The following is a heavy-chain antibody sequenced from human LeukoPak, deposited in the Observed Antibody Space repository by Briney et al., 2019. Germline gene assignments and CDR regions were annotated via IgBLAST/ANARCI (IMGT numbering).Heavy chain of an antibody. CDR1: GYTFTSYY. V-gene: IGHV1-24*01. Sequence: ASVKVSCKASGYTFTSYYMHWVRQAPGKGLEWMGGFDPEDGETIYAQKSQGRVTMTEDTSTDTAYMELSSLRSEDTAVYYCATDPLLQQLTYWGQGTLVTVSS. J-gene: IGHJ4*02. CDR2: FDPEDGET. D-gene: IGHD6-13*01. CDR3: ATDPLLQQLTY.